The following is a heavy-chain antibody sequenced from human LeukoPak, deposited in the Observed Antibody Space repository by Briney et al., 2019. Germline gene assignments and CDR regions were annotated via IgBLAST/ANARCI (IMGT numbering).Heavy chain of an antibody. Sequence: PGGSLRLSCAASGFSFSDYYMTWIRQAPGMGLEWLSFISDTSTTISYADSVRGRFTISRDNAKNSLYLQMDSLRAEDSALYYCARVRSPGYCSGASCYRPFDSWGQGTLVTVSS. CDR1: GFSFSDYY. CDR2: ISDTSTTI. D-gene: IGHD2-15*01. V-gene: IGHV3-11*01. J-gene: IGHJ4*02. CDR3: ARVRSPGYCSGASCYRPFDS.